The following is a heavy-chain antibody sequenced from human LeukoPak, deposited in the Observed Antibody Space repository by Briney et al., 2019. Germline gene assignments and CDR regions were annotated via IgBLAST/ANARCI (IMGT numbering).Heavy chain of an antibody. D-gene: IGHD3-22*01. V-gene: IGHV3-15*01. J-gene: IGHJ3*02. CDR3: ARVSDSPNNDAFDI. Sequence: GGSLRLSCAASGFTFSNAWMSWVRQAPGKGLEWVGRIKSKTDGGTTDYAAPVKGRFTISRDDSKNTLYLQMNSLRAGDTAVYYCARVSDSPNNDAFDIWGQGTMVTVSS. CDR2: IKSKTDGGTT. CDR1: GFTFSNAW.